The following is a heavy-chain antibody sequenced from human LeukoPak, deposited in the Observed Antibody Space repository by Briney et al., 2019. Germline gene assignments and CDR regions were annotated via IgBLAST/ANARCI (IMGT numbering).Heavy chain of an antibody. V-gene: IGHV3-21*01. J-gene: IGHJ3*01. Sequence: PGGSLRLSCAASGFTLSSYSMNWVRQAPGKGLEWVSSISSSSSYIYYADSVKGRFTISRDNAKNSLYLQMNSLRAEDTAVYYCAREPIAARGLWGQGTMITVSS. CDR3: AREPIAARGL. D-gene: IGHD6-13*01. CDR2: ISSSSSYI. CDR1: GFTLSSYS.